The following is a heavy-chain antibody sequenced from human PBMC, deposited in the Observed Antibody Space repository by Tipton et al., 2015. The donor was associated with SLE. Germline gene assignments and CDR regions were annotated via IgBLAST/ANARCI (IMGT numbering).Heavy chain of an antibody. CDR3: AREDCSTTKCSGPDAFDV. CDR1: GFTFSTYW. V-gene: IGHV3-74*01. J-gene: IGHJ3*01. D-gene: IGHD2-2*01. CDR2: IQGDGSRI. Sequence: SLRLSCAASGFTFSTYWVLWVRQVPGKGLVWVSRIQGDGSRISYADFVKGRFTISRDNARNTLYFQMNSLRAEDTAVYYCAREDCSTTKCSGPDAFDVWGHGTMVAVSS.